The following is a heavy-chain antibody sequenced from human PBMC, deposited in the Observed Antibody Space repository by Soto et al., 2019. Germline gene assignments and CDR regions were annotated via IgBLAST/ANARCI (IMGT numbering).Heavy chain of an antibody. Sequence: GASVKVSCKASGYTFTSYGISWVRQAPGQGLEWMGWISAYNGNTNHAQKLQGRVTMTTDTSTSTAYIELRSLRSDDTAVYYCARAGFGVVIGFNYWGQGTRITVSS. CDR2: ISAYNGNT. D-gene: IGHD3-3*01. V-gene: IGHV1-18*01. J-gene: IGHJ4*02. CDR1: GYTFTSYG. CDR3: ARAGFGVVIGFNY.